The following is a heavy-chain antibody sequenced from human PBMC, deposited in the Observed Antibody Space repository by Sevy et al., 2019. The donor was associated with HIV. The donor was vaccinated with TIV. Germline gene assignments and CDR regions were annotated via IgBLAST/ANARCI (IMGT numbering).Heavy chain of an antibody. CDR3: AREDKDYGGNYPSDY. D-gene: IGHD4-17*01. Sequence: ASVKVSCKASGYTFTSYGISWVRQAPGQGLEWMGWISAYNGNTNYAQKLQGRVTMTTDTSTSTAYMELRSLRSDDTAVYYCAREDKDYGGNYPSDYWGQEPWSPSPQ. CDR2: ISAYNGNT. V-gene: IGHV1-18*04. J-gene: IGHJ4*01. CDR1: GYTFTSYG.